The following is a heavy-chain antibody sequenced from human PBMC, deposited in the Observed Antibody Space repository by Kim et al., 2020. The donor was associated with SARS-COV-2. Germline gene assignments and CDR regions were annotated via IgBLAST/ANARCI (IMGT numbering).Heavy chain of an antibody. Sequence: GSGEYYWDAVKGRLTISRDNAKNSLYLQRNSLRADDTAVYFCSGGGRIAYWGQGTLVTVSS. J-gene: IGHJ4*02. CDR3: SGGGRIAY. V-gene: IGHV3-7*01. CDR2: GSGE. D-gene: IGHD2-15*01.